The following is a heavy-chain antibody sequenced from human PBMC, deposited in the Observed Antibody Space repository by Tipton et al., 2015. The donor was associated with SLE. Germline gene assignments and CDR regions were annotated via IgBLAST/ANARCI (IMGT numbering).Heavy chain of an antibody. Sequence: LRLSCTVSGASIINCHWTWIRQPPGKGLECLGYIYNSGSTNYNPSLKSRVPISVDRSKNQFSLKLSSVTAADTAVYYCVGGTLVDFYYYYMDVWGKGTTVTVSS. D-gene: IGHD3-16*01. J-gene: IGHJ6*03. V-gene: IGHV4-4*09. CDR1: GASIINCH. CDR3: VGGTLVDFYYYYMDV. CDR2: IYNSGST.